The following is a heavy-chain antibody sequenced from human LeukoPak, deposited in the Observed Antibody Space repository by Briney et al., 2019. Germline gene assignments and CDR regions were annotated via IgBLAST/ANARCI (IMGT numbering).Heavy chain of an antibody. Sequence: SETLSLTCTVSGGSISNFFWSWVRQPAGKGLEWIGRIYSTGRSDYNPSLKSRITMSVDTSKNQFSLKLSSVTAADTAVYYCARDGPRSGYDLGHFDNLGQGTLVTASS. D-gene: IGHD5-12*01. CDR3: ARDGPRSGYDLGHFDN. V-gene: IGHV4-4*07. CDR2: IYSTGRS. CDR1: GGSISNFF. J-gene: IGHJ4*02.